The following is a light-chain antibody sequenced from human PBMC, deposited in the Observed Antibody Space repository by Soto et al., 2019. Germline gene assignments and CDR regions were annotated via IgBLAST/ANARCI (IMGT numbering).Light chain of an antibody. J-gene: IGKJ1*01. Sequence: DFLMTQSPSTLSASVGDRVTITCRASQSISDRLAWYQQKPGNAPKLLIYKASSLQSGLPSRFSGSGSGTEFTLTIISLQPDDFAIYYCQQYNSYRWTFGQGTKVEIK. CDR3: QQYNSYRWT. CDR1: QSISDR. V-gene: IGKV1-5*03. CDR2: KAS.